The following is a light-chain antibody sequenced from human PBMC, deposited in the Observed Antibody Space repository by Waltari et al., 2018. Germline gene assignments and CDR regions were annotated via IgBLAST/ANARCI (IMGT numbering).Light chain of an antibody. Sequence: SYELTQPPSVSVSPGQTARNTRSGDAFPKKYAYWYQQKSGQAPVLAIYEDSKRTSGIPERFSGSSSGTMATLTISGAQVEDEADYYCSSTDSSGNPVFGTGTKVTVL. CDR1: AFPKKY. CDR2: EDS. V-gene: IGLV3-10*01. J-gene: IGLJ1*01. CDR3: SSTDSSGNPV.